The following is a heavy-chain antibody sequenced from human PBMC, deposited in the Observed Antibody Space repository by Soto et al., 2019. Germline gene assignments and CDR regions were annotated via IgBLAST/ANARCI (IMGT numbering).Heavy chain of an antibody. CDR2: IIPILGTP. CDR1: GGTFSSYA. Sequence: QAQLVQSGAEVKKPGSSVKVSCKASGGTFSSYAFSWVRQAPGQGLEWMGGIIPILGTPNYAQKFQGRVTITAVGFSITAHTLLSSLASDDTAMYFCVTLAQWLRAPGLDIDSWGQGTLVSVSS. D-gene: IGHD5-12*01. V-gene: IGHV1-69*01. J-gene: IGHJ4*02. CDR3: VTLAQWLRAPGLDIDS.